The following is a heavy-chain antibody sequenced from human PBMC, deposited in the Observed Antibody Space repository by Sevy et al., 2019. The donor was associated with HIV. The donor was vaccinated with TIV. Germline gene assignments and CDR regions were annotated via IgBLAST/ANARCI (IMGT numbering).Heavy chain of an antibody. Sequence: GGSLRLSCEASGFTFSSNAMSWVRQAPGKGLEWVSGISGGGGDTFDADSVKGRFTISRDNSKNTLFLQINSLRAEDTALYYCVKGARYTIPNDAFDTWGQGTMVTVSS. J-gene: IGHJ3*02. CDR2: ISGGGGDT. D-gene: IGHD2-2*02. CDR3: VKGARYTIPNDAFDT. CDR1: GFTFSSNA. V-gene: IGHV3-23*01.